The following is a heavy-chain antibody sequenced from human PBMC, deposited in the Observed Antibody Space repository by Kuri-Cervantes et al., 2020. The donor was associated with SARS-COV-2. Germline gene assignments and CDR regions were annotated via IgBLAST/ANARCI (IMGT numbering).Heavy chain of an antibody. J-gene: IGHJ4*02. D-gene: IGHD2-2*01. CDR3: VKVNNPQAAIYYFDY. V-gene: IGHV3-30*18. CDR2: ISYDGSDR. Sequence: GGSLRLSCAASGFTFSNYGTHWVRQAPGKGLEWVAVISYDGSDRYYADSVKGRFTISRDNSKNTLYLQMNSLRAEDTAVYYCVKVNNPQAAIYYFDYWGQGTLVTVSS. CDR1: GFTFSNYG.